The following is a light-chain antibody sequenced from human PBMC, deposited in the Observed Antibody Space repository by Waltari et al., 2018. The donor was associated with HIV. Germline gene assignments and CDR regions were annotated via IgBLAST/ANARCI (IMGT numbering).Light chain of an antibody. CDR1: QSLLYNFNNKTY. CDR2: RAS. Sequence: EMTQSPDSLAVSLGERATINCKSNQSLLYNFNNKTYLAWYQQRPGRPPKMLIYRASTRAFGVSDRFTGSGSGTNFSLTISGLQADDLAVYYCQQYYTLPPTFGGGTKVEIK. V-gene: IGKV4-1*01. CDR3: QQYYTLPPT. J-gene: IGKJ4*01.